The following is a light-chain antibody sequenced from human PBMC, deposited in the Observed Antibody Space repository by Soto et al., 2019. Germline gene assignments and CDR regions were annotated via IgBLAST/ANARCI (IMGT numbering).Light chain of an antibody. J-gene: IGKJ5*01. CDR1: QSVSSY. CDR3: QQHNNWPPIT. CDR2: GAS. V-gene: IGKV3-15*01. Sequence: EIVLTQSPATLSLSPGERATLSCRASQSVSSYLAWYQQKPGQGPRLLIYGASTRATGIPARFSGSGSGTEFTLTISSLQSEDFAVYYCQQHNNWPPITFGQGTRLEIK.